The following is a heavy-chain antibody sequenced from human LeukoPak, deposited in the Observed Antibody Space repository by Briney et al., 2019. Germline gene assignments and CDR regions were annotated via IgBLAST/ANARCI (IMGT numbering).Heavy chain of an antibody. CDR2: IYPGDSDT. J-gene: IGHJ4*02. CDR3: ARHVDSGTYYFQY. CDR1: GYSFTSYW. V-gene: IGHV5-51*01. Sequence: GESLKISCKGSGYSFTSYWIGWVRQMPGKGLEWMGIIYPGDSDTIYSPSFQGQVTISADKSISTANLQWSSLKASDTAMYYCARHVDSGTYYFQYWGQGTLVTVSP. D-gene: IGHD1-26*01.